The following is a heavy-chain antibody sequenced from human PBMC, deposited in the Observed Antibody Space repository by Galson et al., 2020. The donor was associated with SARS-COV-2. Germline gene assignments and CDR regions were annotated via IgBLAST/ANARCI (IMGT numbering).Heavy chain of an antibody. CDR2: INHSGST. J-gene: IGHJ4*02. CDR3: ARGGGRGNLSDY. D-gene: IGHD3-10*01. Sequence: LETLSLTCAVYGGSFSGYYWSWIRQPPGKGLEWIGEINHSGSTNYNPSLKSRVTISVDTSKNQFSLKLSSVTAADTAVYYCARGGGRGNLSDYWGQGTLVTVSS. V-gene: IGHV4-34*01. CDR1: GGSFSGYY.